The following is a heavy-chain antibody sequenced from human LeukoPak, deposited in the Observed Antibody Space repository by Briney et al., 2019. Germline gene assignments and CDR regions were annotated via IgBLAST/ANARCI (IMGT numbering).Heavy chain of an antibody. V-gene: IGHV1-69*04. CDR1: GGTFSSYA. CDR2: IIPILGIA. CDR3: ARDRPSIVGAPDAFDI. Sequence: GASVKVSCKASGGTFSSYAISWVRQAPGQGLEWMGRIIPILGIANYAQKFQGRVTITADKSTSTAYMELSSLRSEDTAVYYCARDRPSIVGAPDAFDIWGQGTMVTVSS. J-gene: IGHJ3*02. D-gene: IGHD1-26*01.